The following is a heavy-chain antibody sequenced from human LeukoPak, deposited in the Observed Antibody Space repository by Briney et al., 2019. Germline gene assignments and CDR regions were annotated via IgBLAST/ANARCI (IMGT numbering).Heavy chain of an antibody. CDR2: IIPIFGTA. CDR3: ARSTNWFDP. J-gene: IGHJ5*02. CDR1: GFTFSSYA. V-gene: IGHV1-69*06. Sequence: GRSLRLSCAASGFTFSSYAISWVRQAPGQGLEWMGGIIPIFGTANYAQKFQGRVTITADKSTSTAYMELSSLRSEDTAVYYCARSTNWFDPWGQGTLVTVSS.